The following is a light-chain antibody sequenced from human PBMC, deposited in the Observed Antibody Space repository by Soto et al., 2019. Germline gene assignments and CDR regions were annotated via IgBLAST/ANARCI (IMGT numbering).Light chain of an antibody. CDR3: QQRSNWRGT. CDR1: QRISKY. J-gene: IGKJ4*01. V-gene: IGKV3-11*01. Sequence: EIVLTQSPVTLSLSPGERATLSCRASQRISKYLAWYQQKPGQAPRLLIYDASNRASGIPARFSGSGSGTDFTLTISSLEPEDFAVYYCQQRSNWRGTFGGGTKVEIK. CDR2: DAS.